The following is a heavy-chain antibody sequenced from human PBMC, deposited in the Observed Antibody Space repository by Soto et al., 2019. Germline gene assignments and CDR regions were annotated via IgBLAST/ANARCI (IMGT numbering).Heavy chain of an antibody. J-gene: IGHJ6*02. CDR3: AKVRVYGESYYYGMDV. CDR1: GFTFSSYG. Sequence: GGSLRLSCAASGFTFSSYGMHWVRQAPGKGLEWVAVISYDGSNKYYADSVKGRFTISRDNSKNTLYLQMNSLRAEDTAVYYCAKVRVYGESYYYGMDVWGQGTTVTVSS. D-gene: IGHD4-17*01. CDR2: ISYDGSNK. V-gene: IGHV3-30*18.